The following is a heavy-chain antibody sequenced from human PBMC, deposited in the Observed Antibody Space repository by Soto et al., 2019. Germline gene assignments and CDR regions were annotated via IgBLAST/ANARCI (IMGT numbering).Heavy chain of an antibody. CDR1: GFTFSSYG. Sequence: PGGSLRLSCAASGFTFSSYGMHWVRQAPGKGLEWVAVIWYDGSNKYYADSVKGRFTISRDNSKNTLYLQMNSLRAEDTAVYYCARDREVVTASTPRANWFDPWGQGTLVTVSS. D-gene: IGHD2-21*02. CDR2: IWYDGSNK. CDR3: ARDREVVTASTPRANWFDP. V-gene: IGHV3-33*01. J-gene: IGHJ5*02.